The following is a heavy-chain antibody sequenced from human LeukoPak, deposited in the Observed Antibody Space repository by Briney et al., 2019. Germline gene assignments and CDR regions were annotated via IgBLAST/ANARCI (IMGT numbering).Heavy chain of an antibody. CDR2: INPSGGST. D-gene: IGHD6-13*01. V-gene: IGHV1-46*01. Sequence: ASVKVSCKASGYTFTSYFMHWVRQAPGQGLEGMGIINPSGGSTSYAQKFQGRVTMTRDTSTSTVYMELSSLRSEDTAVYYCATPTPRYSSSWYGYDYWGQGTLVTVSS. CDR1: GYTFTSYF. J-gene: IGHJ4*02. CDR3: ATPTPRYSSSWYGYDY.